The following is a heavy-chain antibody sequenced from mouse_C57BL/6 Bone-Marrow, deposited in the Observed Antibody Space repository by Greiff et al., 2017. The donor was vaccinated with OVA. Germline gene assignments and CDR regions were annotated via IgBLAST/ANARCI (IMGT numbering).Heavy chain of an antibody. CDR2: ISSGGSYT. J-gene: IGHJ3*01. Sequence: EVKLVESGGDLVKPGGSLKLSCAASGFTFSSYGMSWVRQTPDKRLEWVATISSGGSYTYYPDSVKGRFTFSRDNAKNTLYLQMSSLKSEDTAMYYCASPYGYVLFAYWGQGTLVTVSA. CDR1: GFTFSSYG. V-gene: IGHV5-6*01. D-gene: IGHD2-2*01. CDR3: ASPYGYVLFAY.